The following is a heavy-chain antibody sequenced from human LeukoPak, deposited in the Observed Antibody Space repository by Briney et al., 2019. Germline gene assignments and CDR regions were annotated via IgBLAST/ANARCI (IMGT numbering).Heavy chain of an antibody. CDR3: ARAVGYYDSSGYYGHAFDI. V-gene: IGHV3-30*04. D-gene: IGHD3-22*01. CDR2: ISYDGSNK. J-gene: IGHJ3*02. Sequence: PGGSLRLSCAASGFTFSSYAMHWVRQAPGKGLEWVAVISYDGSNKYYADSVKGRFTISRDNSKNTLYLQMNSLRAEDTAVYYCARAVGYYDSSGYYGHAFDIWGQGTMVTVSS. CDR1: GFTFSSYA.